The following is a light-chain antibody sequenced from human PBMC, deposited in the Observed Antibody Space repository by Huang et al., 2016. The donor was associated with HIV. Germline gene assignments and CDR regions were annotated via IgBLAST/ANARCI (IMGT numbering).Light chain of an antibody. CDR3: QYYGSSLWT. CDR2: GAS. CDR1: QSVSSSY. V-gene: IGKV3-20*01. Sequence: EIVLTQSPGTLSLSPGERATLSCRASQSVSSSYLAWYQQKPGQAPRLLIDGASSRATGIPDRFSGSGSGTDFTLTISRLEPEDFAVYYCQYYGSSLWTFGQGTKVEIK. J-gene: IGKJ1*01.